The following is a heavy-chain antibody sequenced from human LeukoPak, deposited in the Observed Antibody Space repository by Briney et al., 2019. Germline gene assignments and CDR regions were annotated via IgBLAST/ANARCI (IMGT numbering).Heavy chain of an antibody. CDR2: MYYGETT. D-gene: IGHD6-19*01. V-gene: IGHV4-39*01. CDR1: GGSISSRNYY. J-gene: IGHJ4*02. Sequence: PSETLSLTCTVSGGSISSRNYYWGWIRQPPGKGLEWIGSMYYGETTYCNPSLKSRVTISADTSKNQFSLKLSSVTAADTAVYYCVSQRRYSSGRRYIDYWGQGTLVPVS. CDR3: VSQRRYSSGRRYIDY.